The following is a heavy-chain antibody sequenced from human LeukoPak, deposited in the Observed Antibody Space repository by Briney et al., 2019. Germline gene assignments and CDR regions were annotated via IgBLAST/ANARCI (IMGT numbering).Heavy chain of an antibody. CDR2: TNPNSGNT. Sequence: ASVKVSCKASGYTFTSYDINWVRQATGQGLEWMGWTNPNSGNTGYAQKFQGRVTMTRNTSISTAYMELSSLRSEDTAVYYCARVFRPSEDLDYWGQGTLVTVSS. V-gene: IGHV1-8*01. J-gene: IGHJ4*02. CDR3: ARVFRPSEDLDY. CDR1: GYTFTSYD.